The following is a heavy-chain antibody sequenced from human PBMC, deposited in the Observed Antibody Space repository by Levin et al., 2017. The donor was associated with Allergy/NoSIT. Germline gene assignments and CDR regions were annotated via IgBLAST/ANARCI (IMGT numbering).Heavy chain of an antibody. CDR3: ARDKSYRRPFPFGMVTAPYYYYGMDV. D-gene: IGHD3-3*01. V-gene: IGHV3-11*01. J-gene: IGHJ6*02. CDR2: ISSSGSTI. CDR1: GFTFSDYY. Sequence: GGSLRLSCAASGFTFSDYYMSWIRQAPGKGLEWVSYISSSGSTIYYADSVKGRFTISRDNAKNSLYLQMNSLRAEDTAVYYCARDKSYRRPFPFGMVTAPYYYYGMDVWGQGTTVTVSS.